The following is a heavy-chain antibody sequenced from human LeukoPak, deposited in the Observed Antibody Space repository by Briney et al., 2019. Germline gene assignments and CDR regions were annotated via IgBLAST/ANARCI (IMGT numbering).Heavy chain of an antibody. D-gene: IGHD4-17*01. CDR3: ARGYSDGNYRSLYYYYYMDV. CDR2: ISGGGDST. Sequence: GGSLRLSCAASGFTFSNYAMNWVRQSPGRGLEWVSAISGGGDSTYYADSVKGRFTISRDNSKNTLYLQMNSLRTEDTAVYYCARGYSDGNYRSLYYYYYMDVWGKGTTVTISS. J-gene: IGHJ6*03. V-gene: IGHV3-23*01. CDR1: GFTFSNYA.